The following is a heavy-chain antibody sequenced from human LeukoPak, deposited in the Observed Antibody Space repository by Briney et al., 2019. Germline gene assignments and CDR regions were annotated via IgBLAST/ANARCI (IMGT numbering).Heavy chain of an antibody. CDR1: GFTFTNYW. V-gene: IGHV3-74*01. CDR2: INPDGSTT. D-gene: IGHD4-17*01. CDR3: ARGRYGDYH. Sequence: PGGSLRLSCAASGFTFTNYWMFWVRQAPGKGLVWVSGINPDGSTTTYADSVKGRFTISRGNAKSTLYLHMNILRVEDTAVYYCARGRYGDYHWGQGTLVTVSS. J-gene: IGHJ4*02.